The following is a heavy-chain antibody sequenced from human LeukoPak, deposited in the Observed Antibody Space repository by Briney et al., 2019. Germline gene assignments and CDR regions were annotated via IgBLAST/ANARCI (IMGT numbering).Heavy chain of an antibody. V-gene: IGHV4-39*07. J-gene: IGHJ4*02. Sequence: SETLSLTCTVSGGSIRSSYYYWGWIRQPPGKGLEWIGEINHSGSTNYNPSLKSRVTISVDTSKNQFSLKLSSVTAADTAVYYCARGIYDFWSGYYNIPLDYWGQGTLVTVSS. CDR2: INHSGST. CDR3: ARGIYDFWSGYYNIPLDY. D-gene: IGHD3-3*01. CDR1: GGSIRSSYYY.